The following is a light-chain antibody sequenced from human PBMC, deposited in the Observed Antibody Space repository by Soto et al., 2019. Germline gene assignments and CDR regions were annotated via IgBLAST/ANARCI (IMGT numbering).Light chain of an antibody. Sequence: QSVLTQSPSASASLGASVKLTCTLSSGHNNYAIAWHQQQPEKGPRYLMKLNSDGSHSKGDRIPDRFSGSSSGTKRYLIISSLQSEDEADYYCQTWGTGIVVFGGGTKLTVL. CDR1: SGHNNYA. CDR3: QTWGTGIVV. V-gene: IGLV4-69*01. J-gene: IGLJ2*01. CDR2: LNSDGSH.